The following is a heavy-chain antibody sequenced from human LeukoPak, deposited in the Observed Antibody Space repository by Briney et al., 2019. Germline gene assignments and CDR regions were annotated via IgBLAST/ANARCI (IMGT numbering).Heavy chain of an antibody. D-gene: IGHD3-22*01. CDR3: AKDLSSAITSALVLDV. Sequence: GGSLRLSCAASGFTFDDYAMHWVRQAPGKGLEWVSGISWNRDNIGYGDSVKGRFTISGDNVKNVLYLQMNSLRPEDTALYYCAKDLSSAITSALVLDVWGQGTTVIVS. J-gene: IGHJ6*02. CDR2: ISWNRDNI. CDR1: GFTFDDYA. V-gene: IGHV3-9*01.